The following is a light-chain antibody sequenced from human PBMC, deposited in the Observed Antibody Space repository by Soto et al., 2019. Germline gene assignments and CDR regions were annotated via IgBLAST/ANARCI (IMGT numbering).Light chain of an antibody. CDR1: QSVSSN. CDR3: QQRSSWPPT. Sequence: EIVLTQSPGTLSLSPGERATLSCRASQSVSSNLAWYQQKPGQAPRLLIYDASNRDTGIPARFTGSGSGTFFTLTISSLEPEDFAVYYCQQRSSWPPTFGQGTRLEIK. J-gene: IGKJ5*01. V-gene: IGKV3-11*01. CDR2: DAS.